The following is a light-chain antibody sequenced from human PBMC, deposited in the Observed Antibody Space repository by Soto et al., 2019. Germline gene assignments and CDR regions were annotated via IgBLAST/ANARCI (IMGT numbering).Light chain of an antibody. CDR2: YDS. J-gene: IGLJ2*01. CDR3: HVWDSSSDHVV. CDR1: NIGSKS. V-gene: IGLV3-21*04. Sequence: SYELTQPPSVSVDPGKTARITCGGNNIGSKSVHWYQQKPGQAPVLAIYYDSDRPSWITERCAGSNSGNTATLTISRVEAGDEADYYCHVWDSSSDHVVFGGGTQLTVL.